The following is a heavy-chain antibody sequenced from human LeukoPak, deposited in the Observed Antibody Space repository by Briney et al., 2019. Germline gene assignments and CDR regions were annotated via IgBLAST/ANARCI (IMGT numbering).Heavy chain of an antibody. CDR1: GGSFSGYY. D-gene: IGHD5-18*01. V-gene: IGHV4-34*01. Sequence: SETLSLTCAVYGGSFSGYYWSWIRQPPGKGLGWIGEINHSGSTNYNPSLKSRVTISVDTSKNQFSLKLSSVTAADTAVYYCARGDSGYSYGIDYWGQGTLVTVSS. CDR3: ARGDSGYSYGIDY. CDR2: INHSGST. J-gene: IGHJ4*02.